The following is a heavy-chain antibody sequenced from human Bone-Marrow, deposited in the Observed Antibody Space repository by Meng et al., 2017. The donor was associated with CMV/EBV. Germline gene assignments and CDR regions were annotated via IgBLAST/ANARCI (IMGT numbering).Heavy chain of an antibody. Sequence: QGQLQESGPGLVKPSQTLSLTCTVSGGSISSGDYYWSWIRQPPGKGLEWIGYIYYSGSTYYNPSLKSRVTISVDTSKNQFSLKLSSVTAADTAVYYCIGGVVYGDYVGYFDYWGQGTLVTVSS. J-gene: IGHJ4*02. CDR3: IGGVVYGDYVGYFDY. D-gene: IGHD4-17*01. V-gene: IGHV4-30-4*08. CDR1: GGSISSGDYY. CDR2: IYYSGST.